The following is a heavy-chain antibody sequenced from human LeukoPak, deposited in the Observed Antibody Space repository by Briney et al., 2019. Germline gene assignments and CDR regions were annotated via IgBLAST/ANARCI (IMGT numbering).Heavy chain of an antibody. CDR1: GFTFSSYW. CDR3: AKGYYGSGSSYFDC. CDR2: ITISGSGT. J-gene: IGHJ4*02. D-gene: IGHD3-10*01. V-gene: IGHV3-23*01. Sequence: GGSLRLSCAASGFTFSSYWMSWVRQAPGQGLEWVSSITISGSGTYYADSVKGRFTITRDNSKDTLYLEMNSLRADDTAKYYCAKGYYGSGSSYFDCWGQGTLSPSPQ.